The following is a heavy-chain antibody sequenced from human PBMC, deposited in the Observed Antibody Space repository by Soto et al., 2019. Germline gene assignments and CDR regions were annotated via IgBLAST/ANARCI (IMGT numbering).Heavy chain of an antibody. J-gene: IGHJ4*02. CDR2: ISSSSSYI. Sequence: GSLRPSCAASGFTFSSYSMNWVRQAPGKGLEWVSSISSSSSYIYYADSVKGRFTISRDNAKNSLYLQMNSLRAEDTAVYYCARGGGYSYGYDYWGQGTLVTVSS. CDR1: GFTFSSYS. D-gene: IGHD5-18*01. V-gene: IGHV3-21*01. CDR3: ARGGGYSYGYDY.